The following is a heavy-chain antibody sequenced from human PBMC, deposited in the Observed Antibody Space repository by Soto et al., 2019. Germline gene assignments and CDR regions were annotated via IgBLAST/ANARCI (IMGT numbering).Heavy chain of an antibody. D-gene: IGHD3-9*01. Sequence: SETLSLTCTVSGGSISSGGYYRSWIRQHPGTGLEWIGYIYYSGSTYYNPSLKSRVTISLDTSKNQFSLKVSSVTAADTVVYYCARDRPGGDILTGQVWGEGTLVTVAS. J-gene: IGHJ4*02. V-gene: IGHV4-31*03. CDR2: IYYSGST. CDR3: ARDRPGGDILTGQV. CDR1: GGSISSGGYY.